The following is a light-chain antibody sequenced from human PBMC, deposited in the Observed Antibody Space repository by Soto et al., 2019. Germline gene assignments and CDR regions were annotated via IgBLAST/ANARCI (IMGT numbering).Light chain of an antibody. J-gene: IGLJ1*01. CDR3: TSYTKSSILYV. CDR2: DVS. CDR1: SSDVGDYNY. V-gene: IGLV2-14*01. Sequence: QSVLTQPASVSASPGQSITIPCTGSSSDVGDYNYVSWYQQQPGKAPKLIIYDVSNRPSGISNRFSASKSGNTASLTISGLQADDEADYYCTSYTKSSILYVFGTGTKVTVL.